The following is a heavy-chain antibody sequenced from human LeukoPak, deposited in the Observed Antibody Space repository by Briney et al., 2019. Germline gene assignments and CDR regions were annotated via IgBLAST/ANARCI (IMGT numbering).Heavy chain of an antibody. CDR1: GYTFSAFY. CDR3: ARVDTVGTVNPFY. CDR2: LRPVVGAT. Sequence: ASVKVSCKTSGYTFSAFYIHWVRQVPGQGLEWMGWLRPVVGATNFAQNFLGRFTMTGNTYISTAYMELSRLRPDDTAVYYCARVDTVGTVNPFYWGQGTLVTVSS. D-gene: IGHD5-12*01. V-gene: IGHV1-2*02. J-gene: IGHJ4*02.